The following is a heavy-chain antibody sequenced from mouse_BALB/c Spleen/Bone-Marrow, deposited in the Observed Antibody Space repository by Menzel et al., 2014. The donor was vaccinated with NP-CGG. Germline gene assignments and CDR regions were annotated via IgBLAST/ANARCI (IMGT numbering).Heavy chain of an antibody. CDR1: GYTFTSYW. CDR2: INPSNGRT. V-gene: IGHV1S81*02. CDR3: APDYYGSSYGFYWYFDV. D-gene: IGHD1-1*01. J-gene: IGHJ1*01. Sequence: VQLQQSGAELVKPGASVKLSCKASGYTFTSYWMHWVKQRPGQGLEWIGEINPSNGRTNYNEKFKSKATLTVDKSSSTAYMQLSSLTSEVSAVYYCAPDYYGSSYGFYWYFDVWGAGTTVTVSS.